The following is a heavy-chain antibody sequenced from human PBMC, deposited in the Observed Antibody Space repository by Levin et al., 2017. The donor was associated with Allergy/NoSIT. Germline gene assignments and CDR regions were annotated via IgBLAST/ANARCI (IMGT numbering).Heavy chain of an antibody. CDR2: IIPIFGTA. V-gene: IGHV1-69*06. J-gene: IGHJ3*02. CDR3: ARDSSSSPGNAFDI. CDR1: GGTFSSYA. Sequence: VASVKVSCKASGGTFSSYAISWVRQAPGQGLEWMGGIIPIFGTANYAQKFQGSVTITADKSTSTAYMELSSLRSEDTAVYYCARDSSSSPGNAFDIWGQGTMVTVSS. D-gene: IGHD6-6*01.